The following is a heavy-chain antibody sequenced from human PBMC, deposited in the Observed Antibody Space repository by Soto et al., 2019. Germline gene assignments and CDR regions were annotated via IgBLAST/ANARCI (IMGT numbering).Heavy chain of an antibody. CDR2: IVVGSGNT. D-gene: IGHD1-26*01. J-gene: IGHJ6*02. V-gene: IGHV1-58*01. CDR3: AAAYSGSYYYYYGMDV. CDR1: GFTFTSSA. Sequence: EASVKVSCKASGFTFTSSAVQWVRQARGQRLEWIGWIVVGSGNTNYAQKFQERVTITRDMSTSTAYMELSSLRSEDTAVYYCAAAYSGSYYYYYGMDVWGQGTTVTVS.